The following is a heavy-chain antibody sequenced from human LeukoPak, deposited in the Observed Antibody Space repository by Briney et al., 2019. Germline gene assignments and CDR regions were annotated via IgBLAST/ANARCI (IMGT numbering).Heavy chain of an antibody. J-gene: IGHJ4*02. Sequence: PGGSLRLSCATSGFSFSSYDMHWVRQAPGKGLEWVAVISYDGSNKYYADSVKGRFTISRDNSKNTLYLQMNSLRAEDTAVYYCAKDRNFGSGSYYLFDYWGQGALVTVSS. CDR1: GFSFSSYD. CDR2: ISYDGSNK. CDR3: AKDRNFGSGSYYLFDY. V-gene: IGHV3-30*18. D-gene: IGHD3-10*01.